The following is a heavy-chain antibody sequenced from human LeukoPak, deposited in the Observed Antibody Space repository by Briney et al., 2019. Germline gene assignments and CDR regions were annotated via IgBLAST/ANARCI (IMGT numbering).Heavy chain of an antibody. CDR1: GFTFSSYA. V-gene: IGHV4-34*01. CDR3: ARSGKFPYSSGWYYFDY. D-gene: IGHD6-19*01. CDR2: INHSGST. J-gene: IGHJ4*02. Sequence: PGGSLRLSCAASGFTFSSYAMSWVRQPPGKGLEWIGEINHSGSTNYNPSLKSRVTISVDTSKNQFSLKLSSVIAADTAVYYCARSGKFPYSSGWYYFDYWGQGTLVTVSS.